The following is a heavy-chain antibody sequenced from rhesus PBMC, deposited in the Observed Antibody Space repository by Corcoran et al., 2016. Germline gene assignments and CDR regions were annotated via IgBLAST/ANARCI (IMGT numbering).Heavy chain of an antibody. CDR1: VYTFTSYS. Sequence: QVQLVQSGDEVTKPVASVKLSCKDSVYTFTSYSINWVRPTPGQGLEWMEGTNPSKGNTGYAQKFPGRVTMTRDTATSTAYMELSSLRSEDTAVYYCARGRGGNYALDYWGQGVLVTVSS. CDR3: ARGRGGNYALDY. J-gene: IGHJ4*01. V-gene: IGHV1-200*01. D-gene: IGHD4-17*01. CDR2: TNPSKGNT.